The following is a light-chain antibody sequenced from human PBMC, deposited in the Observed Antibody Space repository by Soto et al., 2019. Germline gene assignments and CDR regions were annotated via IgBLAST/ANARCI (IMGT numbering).Light chain of an antibody. CDR1: SSDIGTYNF. J-gene: IGLJ1*01. V-gene: IGLV2-23*02. Sequence: QSVLAQPSSVSGSPGQSITISCTGTSSDIGTYNFVSWYQHYPGKAPKLMIYEVIKRPSGVSNRFSGSKSGNTAFLTISGLQAAEEAYYYYCSYAGSGAAPYVFGSGTKVTVL. CDR2: EVI. CDR3: CSYAGSGAAPYV.